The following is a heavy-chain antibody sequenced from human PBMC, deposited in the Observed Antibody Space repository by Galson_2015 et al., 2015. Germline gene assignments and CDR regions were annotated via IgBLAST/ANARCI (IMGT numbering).Heavy chain of an antibody. CDR1: GGSISSYY. Sequence: ETLSLTCTVSGGSISSYYWSWIGYIYYSGSTNYNPSLKSRVTISVDASKNQFSLKLSSVTAADTAVYYCARDPGKPPSYYYYGMDVWGQGTTVTVSS. V-gene: IGHV4-59*01. CDR2: IYYSGST. CDR3: ARDPGKPPSYYYYGMDV. J-gene: IGHJ6*02. D-gene: IGHD4-23*01.